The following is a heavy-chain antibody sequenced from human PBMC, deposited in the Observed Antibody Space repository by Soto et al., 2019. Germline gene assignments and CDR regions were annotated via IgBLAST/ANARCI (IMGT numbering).Heavy chain of an antibody. D-gene: IGHD3-3*01. Sequence: SETLSLTCAVYGGSFSGYYWSWIRQPPGKGLEWIGEINHSGSTNYNPSLKSRVTISVDTSKNQFSLKLSSVTAADTAVYYCASGVVIMGYGMDVWGQGTTVTVSS. CDR2: INHSGST. J-gene: IGHJ6*02. V-gene: IGHV4-34*01. CDR3: ASGVVIMGYGMDV. CDR1: GGSFSGYY.